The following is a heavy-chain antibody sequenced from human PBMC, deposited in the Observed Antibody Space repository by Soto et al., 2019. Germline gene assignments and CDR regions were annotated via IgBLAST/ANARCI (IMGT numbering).Heavy chain of an antibody. CDR3: ARDQSNYYDSSGQNAFDI. V-gene: IGHV4-59*01. J-gene: IGHJ3*02. CDR2: IYYSGST. Sequence: PSETLSLTCTVSGGSISSYYWSWIRQPPGKGLEWIGYIYYSGSTNYNPSLKSRVTISVDTSKNQFSLKLSSVTAADTAVYYCARDQSNYYDSSGQNAFDIWGQGTMVTDS. CDR1: GGSISSYY. D-gene: IGHD3-22*01.